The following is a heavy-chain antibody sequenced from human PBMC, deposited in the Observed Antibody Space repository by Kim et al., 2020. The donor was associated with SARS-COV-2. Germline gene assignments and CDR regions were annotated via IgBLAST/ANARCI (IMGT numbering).Heavy chain of an antibody. D-gene: IGHD3-3*01. CDR2: IYYSGST. J-gene: IGHJ4*02. CDR1: GGSISSGGYY. V-gene: IGHV4-31*03. CDR3: ARGTPLEWEGEGPVDY. Sequence: SETLSLTCTVSGGSISSGGYYWSWIRQHPGKGLEWIGYIYYSGSTYYNPSLKSRVTISVDTSKNQFSLKLSSVTAADTAVYYCARGTPLEWEGEGPVDYWGQGTLVTVSS.